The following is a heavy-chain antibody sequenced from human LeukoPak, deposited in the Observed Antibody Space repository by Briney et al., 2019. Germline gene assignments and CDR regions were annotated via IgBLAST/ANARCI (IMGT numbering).Heavy chain of an antibody. CDR2: MSSSSSYI. J-gene: IGHJ4*02. CDR3: ARRQDYGDLFDY. D-gene: IGHD4-17*01. CDR1: GFTFSSYS. V-gene: IGHV3-21*01. Sequence: PGGSLRLSCAASGFTFSSYSMNWVRQAPGKGLEWVSSMSSSSSYIYYADSVKGRFTISRDNAKNSLYLQVNSLRAEDTAVYYCARRQDYGDLFDYWGQGTQVTVSS.